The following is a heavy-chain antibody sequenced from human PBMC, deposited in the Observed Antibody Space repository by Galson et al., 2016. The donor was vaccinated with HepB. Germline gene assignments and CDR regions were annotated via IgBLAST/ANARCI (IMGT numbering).Heavy chain of an antibody. D-gene: IGHD4-17*01. CDR1: GFTFDDYT. J-gene: IGHJ4*02. Sequence: SLRLSCAASGFTFDDYTMHWVRQAPGKGLEWVSLINWDGGSTDYADSVKGRFTISRDNSKNSLYLQMNSLRNEDTALYYCVKGYYDYGDDFGSGSLSSWGQGTLVTVSS. CDR2: INWDGGST. V-gene: IGHV3-43*01. CDR3: VKGYYDYGDDFGSGSLSS.